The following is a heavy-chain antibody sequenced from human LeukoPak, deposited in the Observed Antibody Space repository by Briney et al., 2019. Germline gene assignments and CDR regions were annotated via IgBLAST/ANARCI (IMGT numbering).Heavy chain of an antibody. J-gene: IGHJ2*01. Sequence: GGSLRLSCAASGFTFTNYAMTWVRQASGKGLEWVSSISASGVMTYYADSVKGRFTISRDNAKNSLYLQMNSLRAEDTASYYCAKVTFDWLATTREADGYFDLWGRCTLVTVSS. CDR2: ISASGVMT. CDR1: GFTFTNYA. D-gene: IGHD3-9*01. V-gene: IGHV3-23*01. CDR3: AKVTFDWLATTREADGYFDL.